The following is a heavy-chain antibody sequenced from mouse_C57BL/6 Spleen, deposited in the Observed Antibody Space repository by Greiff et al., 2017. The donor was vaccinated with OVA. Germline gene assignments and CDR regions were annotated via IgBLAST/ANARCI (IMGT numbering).Heavy chain of an antibody. Sequence: QVQLQQPGAELVKPGASVTLSCKASGYTFTSYWMHWVKQRPGQGLEWLGMIHPNSGSTNYNEKFNGKATLNVDKSSSTAYMQLSSMTSEDSAVYYCARGTAQAYYFDYWGQGTTLTVAS. V-gene: IGHV1-64*01. CDR1: GYTFTSYW. CDR3: ARGTAQAYYFDY. J-gene: IGHJ2*01. D-gene: IGHD3-2*02. CDR2: IHPNSGST.